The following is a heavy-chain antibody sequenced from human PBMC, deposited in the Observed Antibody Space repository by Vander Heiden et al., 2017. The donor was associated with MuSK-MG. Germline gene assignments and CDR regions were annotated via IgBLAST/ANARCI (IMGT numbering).Heavy chain of an antibody. CDR2: IYYSGST. Sequence: QLQLQESGPGLVKPSETLSLTCTVSGGSISSTSYYWGWIRQPPGKGLEWIGSIYYSGSTYYNPALKSRVTISVDTSKNQFSLKLSSVTAADTAVYYYARQAVAVAGNLPYWCDGTLVNVSS. J-gene: IGHJ4*01. CDR3: ARQAVAVAGNLPY. CDR1: GGSISSTSYY. V-gene: IGHV4-39*01. D-gene: IGHD6-19*01.